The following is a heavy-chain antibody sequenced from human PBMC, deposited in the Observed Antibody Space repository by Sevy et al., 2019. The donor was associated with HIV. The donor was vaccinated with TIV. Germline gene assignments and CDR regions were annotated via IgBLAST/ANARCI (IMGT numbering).Heavy chain of an antibody. J-gene: IGHJ4*02. CDR2: ISYIGST. V-gene: IGHV4-61*08. CDR1: GGSVSSGDYY. Sequence: SETLSLTCAVSGGSVSSGDYYWSWIRRPPGKGLEWIGYISYIGSTNYSPSLTSRVTISVDTSKNQFSLKLNSVTAADTAVYYCVRDRIAAAGGYFDYWGQGTLVTVSS. CDR3: VRDRIAAAGGYFDY. D-gene: IGHD6-13*01.